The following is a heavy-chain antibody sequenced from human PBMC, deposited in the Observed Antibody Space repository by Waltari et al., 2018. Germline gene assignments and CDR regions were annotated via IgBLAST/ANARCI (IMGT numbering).Heavy chain of an antibody. CDR3: ARDSSYFYDSSGYYFLDI. V-gene: IGHV4-38-2*02. Sequence: QVQLRESGPGLVKPSETLSLTCSVSGYSISSCYFWGWIRQPPEKGLEWIGSMYHSGTTYYNPSLKSRVTISVDTSKNQFSLKLSSVTAADTAMYYCARDSSYFYDSSGYYFLDIWGQGTMVTVSS. D-gene: IGHD3-22*01. CDR1: GYSISSCYF. J-gene: IGHJ3*02. CDR2: MYHSGTT.